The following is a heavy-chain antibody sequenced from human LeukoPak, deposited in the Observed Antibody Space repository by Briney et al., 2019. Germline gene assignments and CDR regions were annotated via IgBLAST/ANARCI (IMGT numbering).Heavy chain of an antibody. J-gene: IGHJ5*02. V-gene: IGHV4-39*07. CDR1: GGSISSSSYY. Sequence: PSETLSLTCTVSGGSISSSSYYWGWIRQPPGKGLEWIGSIYYSGSTYYNPSLKSRVTISVDTSKNQFSLNLSSVTAGDTAVYYCARVAARIYWFDPWGQGTLVTVSS. D-gene: IGHD6-6*01. CDR2: IYYSGST. CDR3: ARVAARIYWFDP.